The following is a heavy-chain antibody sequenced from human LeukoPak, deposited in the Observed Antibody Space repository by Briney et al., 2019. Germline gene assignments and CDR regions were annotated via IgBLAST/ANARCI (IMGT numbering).Heavy chain of an antibody. J-gene: IGHJ4*02. CDR3: ARGYSYGYRIDY. D-gene: IGHD5-18*01. V-gene: IGHV3-74*01. CDR1: GFTFSNYW. CDR2: INSDGSST. Sequence: GGSLRLSCVASGFTFSNYWMHWVRQAPEKGLVWVSRINSDGSSTSYADSAKGQFTISRDNAKNTLYLQMNSLRAEDTAVYYCARGYSYGYRIDYWGQGTLVTVSS.